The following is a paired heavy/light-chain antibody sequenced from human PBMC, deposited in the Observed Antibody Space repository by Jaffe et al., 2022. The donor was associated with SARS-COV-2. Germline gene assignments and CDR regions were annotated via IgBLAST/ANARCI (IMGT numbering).Light chain of an antibody. V-gene: IGLV2-11*01. Sequence: QSALTQPRSVSGSPGQSVTISCTGTSSDVGGYNYVSWYQQHPGKAPKLMIYDVSKRPSGVPDRFSGSKSGNTASLTISGLQAEDEADYYCCSYAGSYTWVFGTGTKVTVL. CDR1: SSDVGGYNY. CDR3: CSYAGSYTWV. CDR2: DVS. J-gene: IGLJ1*01.
Heavy chain of an antibody. CDR1: GGSFSGYY. V-gene: IGHV4-34*01. D-gene: IGHD4-17*01. CDR3: ARGPNAPFTTVTTLTWFDP. Sequence: QVQLQQWGAGLLKPSETLSLTCAVYGGSFSGYYWSWIRQPPGKGLEWIGEINHSGSTNYNPSLKSRVTISVDTSKNQFSLKLSSVTAADTAVYYCARGPNAPFTTVTTLTWFDPWGQGTLVTVSS. CDR2: INHSGST. J-gene: IGHJ5*02.